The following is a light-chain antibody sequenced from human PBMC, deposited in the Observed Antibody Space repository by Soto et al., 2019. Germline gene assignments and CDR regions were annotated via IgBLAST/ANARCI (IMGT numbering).Light chain of an antibody. CDR3: TSYTTSSTHWV. Sequence: QSALTQPASVSGSPGQSITISCTGTSSDVGGYNYVSWYQQHPGKAPKLMIYEVSNRPSGVSNRFSGSKSSNTASLTISGLQAEDEADYHCTSYTTSSTHWVFGGGTKLTVL. CDR2: EVS. J-gene: IGLJ3*02. V-gene: IGLV2-14*01. CDR1: SSDVGGYNY.